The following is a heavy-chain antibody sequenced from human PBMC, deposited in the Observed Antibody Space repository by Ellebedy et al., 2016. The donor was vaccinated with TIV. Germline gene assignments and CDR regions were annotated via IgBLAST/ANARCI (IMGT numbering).Heavy chain of an antibody. V-gene: IGHV3-23*01. CDR2: ITGSGDRT. CDR1: GFTFDNFA. D-gene: IGHD5-18*01. CDR3: AKDRTPGDGYWVFDF. J-gene: IGHJ4*02. Sequence: PGGSLRLSCATSGFTFDNFAMRWFRQAPGKGLEWVSAITGSGDRTFYADSVNGRFTISRDNSKSTLYLHMNSLRAEDTAVYYCAKDRTPGDGYWVFDFWGQGTLVTVST.